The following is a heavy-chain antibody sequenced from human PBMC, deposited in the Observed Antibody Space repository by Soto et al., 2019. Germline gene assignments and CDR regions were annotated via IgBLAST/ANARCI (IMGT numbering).Heavy chain of an antibody. Sequence: GGSLRLSCAASGFTFSSYGMHWVRQAPGKGLEWVAVISYDGSNKYYADSVKGRFTISRDNSKNTLYLQMNSLRAEDTAVYYCAKDLVPFGSSGWYFDYWGQGTLVTVSS. CDR2: ISYDGSNK. V-gene: IGHV3-30*18. CDR3: AKDLVPFGSSGWYFDY. CDR1: GFTFSSYG. D-gene: IGHD6-19*01. J-gene: IGHJ4*02.